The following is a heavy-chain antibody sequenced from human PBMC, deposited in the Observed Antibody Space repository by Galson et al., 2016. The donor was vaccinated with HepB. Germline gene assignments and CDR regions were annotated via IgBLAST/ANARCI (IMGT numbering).Heavy chain of an antibody. D-gene: IGHD5-18*01. CDR2: IDWDDDK. Sequence: WVRQMPGKALEWLALIDWDDDKYYSASLKTRLTISKDTSKNQGVLTMTNMDPVDTATYYCARTRGGYTSDGEDYFTMDVWGKGTTVTVSS. V-gene: IGHV2-70*18. J-gene: IGHJ6*03. CDR3: ARTRGGYTSDGEDYFTMDV.